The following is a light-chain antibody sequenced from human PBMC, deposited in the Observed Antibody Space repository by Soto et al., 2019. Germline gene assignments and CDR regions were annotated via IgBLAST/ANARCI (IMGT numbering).Light chain of an antibody. V-gene: IGKV3-15*01. CDR3: QHYNNGPPWT. J-gene: IGKJ1*01. CDR1: QSINTN. CDR2: GAS. Sequence: EIVMTQSPSTLSVSPGQRATLSCRASQSINTNLAWYQQKPGKAPRLLIYGASTRATGIPVRFSGSGSGTEFTLTISRLQSEDFAVYYCQHYNNGPPWTFGQGTKVDIK.